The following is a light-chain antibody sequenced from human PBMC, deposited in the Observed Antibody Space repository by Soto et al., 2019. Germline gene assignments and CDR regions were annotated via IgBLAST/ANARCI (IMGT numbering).Light chain of an antibody. CDR1: SSNIGSNA. J-gene: IGLJ1*01. Sequence: QSVLTQPASVSGSPGQSITISCSGTSSNIGSNAVNWYQQFPGKAPKLLIYYDDLLASGVSARFSGSKSGTSASLAISGLQSEDEDDYYCAAWDDSTKSHVFGTGTKVTV. CDR3: AAWDDSTKSHV. V-gene: IGLV1-36*01. CDR2: YDD.